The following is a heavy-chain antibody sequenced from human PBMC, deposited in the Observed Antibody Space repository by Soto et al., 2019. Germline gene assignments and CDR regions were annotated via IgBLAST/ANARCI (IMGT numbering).Heavy chain of an antibody. D-gene: IGHD3-10*01. CDR3: ASYYGSGSKSSDY. V-gene: IGHV1-69*02. CDR2: IIPILGIA. CDR1: GGTFSSYT. J-gene: IGHJ4*02. Sequence: QVQLVQSGAEVKKPGSSVKVSCKASGGTFSSYTISWVRQAPGQGLEWMGRIIPILGIANYAQKFQGRVTITADKSESTAYMELSSLRSEDTAVYYCASYYGSGSKSSDYWGQGTLVTVSS.